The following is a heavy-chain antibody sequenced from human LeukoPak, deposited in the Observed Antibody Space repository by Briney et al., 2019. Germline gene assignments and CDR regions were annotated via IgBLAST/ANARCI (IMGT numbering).Heavy chain of an antibody. CDR2: VCHTGST. CDR3: ARVAWSGSYVNYSYMDV. D-gene: IGHD3-16*01. J-gene: IGHJ6*03. CDR1: GGSMNTYF. Sequence: SETLSLTCTVSGGSMNTYFWSWIRQPPGKGLEWMGYVCHTGSTTYKPSLKSRITISVDTSKNQFSLKLTSVTAADTAVYYCARVAWSGSYVNYSYMDVWGKGTTVTVSS. V-gene: IGHV4-59*01.